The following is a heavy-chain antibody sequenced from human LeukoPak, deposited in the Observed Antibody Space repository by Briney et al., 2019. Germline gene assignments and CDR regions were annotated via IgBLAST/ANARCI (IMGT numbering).Heavy chain of an antibody. Sequence: GASVKVSCKASGYTFTSYGISWVRQAPGQGLEWMGWISAYNGNTNYAQKLQGRVTMTTDTSTSTAYMELRSLRSDDTAVYYCARGIAFGGVIVTSPFDYWGQGTLVTVSS. V-gene: IGHV1-18*01. D-gene: IGHD3-16*02. CDR2: ISAYNGNT. J-gene: IGHJ4*02. CDR3: ARGIAFGGVIVTSPFDY. CDR1: GYTFTSYG.